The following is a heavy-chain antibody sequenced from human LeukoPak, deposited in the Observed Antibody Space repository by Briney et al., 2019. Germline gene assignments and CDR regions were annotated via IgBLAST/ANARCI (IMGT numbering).Heavy chain of an antibody. J-gene: IGHJ4*02. Sequence: GGSLRLSCAASGFTFSDYDMSWLRQAPGKGLEWVSYIRGSGSATKYADSVKGRFTISRDNGKNSLYLQMNSLRAEDTAVYYCARDPSTSYFDYWGQGTLVTVSS. CDR3: ARDPSTSYFDY. CDR1: GFTFSDYD. CDR2: IRGSGSAT. V-gene: IGHV3-11*01. D-gene: IGHD2-2*01.